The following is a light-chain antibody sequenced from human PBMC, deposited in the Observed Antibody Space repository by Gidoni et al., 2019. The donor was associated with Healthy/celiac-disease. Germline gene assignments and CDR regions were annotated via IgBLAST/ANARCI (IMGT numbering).Light chain of an antibody. CDR1: SSDVGGYNY. Sequence: QSALTQPPDASGSPGQSVTISCTGTSSDVGGYNYVSWYQQHPGKAPKLMIYEVSKRPSGVPDRFSGSKSGNTASLTVSGLQAEDEADYYCSSYAGSNRVFGGGTKLTVL. CDR2: EVS. CDR3: SSYAGSNRV. J-gene: IGLJ3*02. V-gene: IGLV2-8*01.